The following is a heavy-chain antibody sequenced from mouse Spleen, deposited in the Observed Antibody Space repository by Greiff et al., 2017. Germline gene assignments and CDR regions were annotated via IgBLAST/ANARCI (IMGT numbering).Heavy chain of an antibody. CDR2: IDPANGNT. J-gene: IGHJ2*01. D-gene: IGHD2-4*01. CDR3: ARSEDYDEEEGFDY. Sequence: VQLKESVAELVRPGASVKLSCTASGFNIKNTYMHWVKQRPEQGLEWIGRIDPANGNTKYAPKFQGKATITADTSSNTAYLQLSSLTSEDTAIYYCARSEDYDEEEGFDYWGQGTTLTVSS. V-gene: IGHV14-3*01. CDR1: GFNIKNTY.